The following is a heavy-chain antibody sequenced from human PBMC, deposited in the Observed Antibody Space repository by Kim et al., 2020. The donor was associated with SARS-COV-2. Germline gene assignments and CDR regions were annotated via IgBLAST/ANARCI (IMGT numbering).Heavy chain of an antibody. Sequence: SETLSLTCNVSGGSISSYYWSWIRQPPGKGLEWIGYIYYSGSINYNPSLKSRATISIDTSKNQFSLRLSSVTAADTAVYYCARGGGSGFYYGWGQGALVT. CDR1: GGSISSYY. J-gene: IGHJ4*02. D-gene: IGHD3-22*01. CDR3: ARGGGSGFYYG. CDR2: IYYSGSI. V-gene: IGHV4-59*01.